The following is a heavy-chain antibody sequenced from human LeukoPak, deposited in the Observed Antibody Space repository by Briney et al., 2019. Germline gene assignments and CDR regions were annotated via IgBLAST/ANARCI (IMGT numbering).Heavy chain of an antibody. CDR1: GFTFSSYG. CDR2: IRYDGSNK. Sequence: TGGSLRLSCAASGFTFSSYGMHWVRQAPGKGLEWVAFIRYDGSNKYYADSVKGRFTISRNNSKNTLYLQMNSQRAEDTAVYYCAKDYGGSPGPALFDYWGQGTLVTVSS. V-gene: IGHV3-30*02. CDR3: AKDYGGSPGPALFDY. D-gene: IGHD1-26*01. J-gene: IGHJ4*02.